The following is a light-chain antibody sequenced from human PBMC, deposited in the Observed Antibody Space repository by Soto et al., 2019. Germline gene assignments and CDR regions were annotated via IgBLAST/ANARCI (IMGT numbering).Light chain of an antibody. Sequence: IVMTHAPASLSVSPGEIAALSCGASQSVSSNLAWYQQKPGQAPRLLIYGASTRATGIPARFSGSGSGTEFTLTISSLQPEDFATYYCQQLNSYPLTFGGGTKVDIK. J-gene: IGKJ4*01. V-gene: IGKV3-15*01. CDR2: GAS. CDR1: QSVSSN. CDR3: QQLNSYPLT.